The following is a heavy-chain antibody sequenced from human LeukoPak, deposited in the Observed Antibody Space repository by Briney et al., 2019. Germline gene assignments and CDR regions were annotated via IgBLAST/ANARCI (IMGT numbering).Heavy chain of an antibody. V-gene: IGHV3-23*01. J-gene: IGHJ4*02. CDR1: GFTLSSYA. Sequence: PGGSLRLSCAASGFTLSSYAMSWVRQAPGKGLEWVSAISGSGGSTYYADSVKGRFTISRDNAENSLYLEMNSLRVEDTAIYYCVRDRGSYRPIDYWGQGTLVTVSS. CDR3: VRDRGSYRPIDY. D-gene: IGHD1-26*01. CDR2: ISGSGGST.